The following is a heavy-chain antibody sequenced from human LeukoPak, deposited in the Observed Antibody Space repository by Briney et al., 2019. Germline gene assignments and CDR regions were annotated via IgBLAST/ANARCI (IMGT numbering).Heavy chain of an antibody. V-gene: IGHV3-7*01. CDR2: IKQDGSEK. Sequence: GGSLRLSCAASGFTFSSYWMSWVRQAPGKGLEWVANIKQDGSEKYYVDSVKGRFTISRDNAKNSLYLQMNSLRAEDTAVYYCARAPTVVVTATPLDYWGQGTLVTVSS. CDR3: ARAPTVVVTATPLDY. CDR1: GFTFSSYW. J-gene: IGHJ4*02. D-gene: IGHD2-21*02.